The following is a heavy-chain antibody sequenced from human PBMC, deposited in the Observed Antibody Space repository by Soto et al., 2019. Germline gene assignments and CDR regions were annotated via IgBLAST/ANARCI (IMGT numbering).Heavy chain of an antibody. Sequence: PGGSLRLSCAASGFSFSTYGMHWVRQAPGKGLEWVAVIWYDGSNKYYADSVKGRFTISRDNSKNTLYLQMNSLRAEDTAVYYCARSVVEVPAAPFDYWGQGTLVTVSS. CDR1: GFSFSTYG. CDR2: IWYDGSNK. CDR3: ARSVVEVPAAPFDY. J-gene: IGHJ4*02. V-gene: IGHV3-33*08. D-gene: IGHD2-2*01.